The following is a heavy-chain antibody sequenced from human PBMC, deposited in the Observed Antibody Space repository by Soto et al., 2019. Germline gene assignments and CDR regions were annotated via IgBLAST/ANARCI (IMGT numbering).Heavy chain of an antibody. J-gene: IGHJ3*02. V-gene: IGHV4-61*01. CDR1: GGSVSSGSYY. CDR2: IYYSGST. D-gene: IGHD6-19*01. CDR3: ASRGWRFIAVAGTRNAFDI. Sequence: SETLSLTCTVSGGSVSSGSYYWSWIRQPPGKGMEWIGYIYYSGSTNYNPSLKSRVTISVDTSKNQLSLKLSSVTAADTAVYYCASRGWRFIAVAGTRNAFDIWGQGTMVTVSS.